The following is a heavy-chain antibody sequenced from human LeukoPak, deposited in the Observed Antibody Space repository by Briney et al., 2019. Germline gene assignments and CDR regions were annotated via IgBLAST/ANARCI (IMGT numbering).Heavy chain of an antibody. Sequence: MPSETLSLTCAVYGGSFSGYYWSWIRQPPGTGLEWIGEINHSGSTNYNPSLKSRVTISVDTSKNQFSLKLSSVTAADTAVYYCARRSIAARRYFDYWGQGTLVTVSS. CDR1: GGSFSGYY. V-gene: IGHV4-34*01. CDR3: ARRSIAARRYFDY. J-gene: IGHJ4*02. D-gene: IGHD6-6*01. CDR2: INHSGST.